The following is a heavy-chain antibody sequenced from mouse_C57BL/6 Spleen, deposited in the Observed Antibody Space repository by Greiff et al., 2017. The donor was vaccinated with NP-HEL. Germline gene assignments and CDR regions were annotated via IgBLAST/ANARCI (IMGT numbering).Heavy chain of an antibody. D-gene: IGHD2-5*01. V-gene: IGHV1-18*01. CDR2: INPNNGGT. CDR1: GYTFTDYN. CDR3: ARSGYYINYPAWFAY. J-gene: IGHJ3*01. Sequence: EVQLQQSGPELVKPGASVKIPCKASGYTFTDYNMDWVKQSNGKSLEWIGDINPNNGGTIYNQKFKGKATLTVDKSSSTAYMELRSLTSEDTAVYYCARSGYYINYPAWFAYWGQGTLVTVSA.